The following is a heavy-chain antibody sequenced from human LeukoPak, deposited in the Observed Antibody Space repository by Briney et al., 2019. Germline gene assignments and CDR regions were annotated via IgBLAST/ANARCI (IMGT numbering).Heavy chain of an antibody. J-gene: IGHJ3*02. CDR1: GFTFSSYA. CDR2: IYSGGST. Sequence: GGSLRLSCAASGFTFSSYAMSWVRQAPGKGLEWVSVIYSGGSTYYADSVKGRFTISRDNSKNTLYLQMNSLRAEDTAVYYCFTIFGVVTRDDAFDIWGQGTMVTVSS. V-gene: IGHV3-66*01. D-gene: IGHD3-3*01. CDR3: FTIFGVVTRDDAFDI.